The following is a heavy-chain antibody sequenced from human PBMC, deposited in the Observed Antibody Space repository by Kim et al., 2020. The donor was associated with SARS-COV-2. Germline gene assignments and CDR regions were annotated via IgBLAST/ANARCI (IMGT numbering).Heavy chain of an antibody. Sequence: SVKVSCKTSGGTFSSYAISWVRQAPGQGPEWMGRIIPSIDTTDYAQKFQGRVTITADKSTSTAYMDLSRLTSEDTAMYFCAREGDGSGGVGEAGWFDPW. CDR2: IIPSIDTT. V-gene: IGHV1-69*04. CDR3: AREGDGSGGVGEAGWFDP. J-gene: IGHJ5*02. D-gene: IGHD3-10*01. CDR1: GGTFSSYA.